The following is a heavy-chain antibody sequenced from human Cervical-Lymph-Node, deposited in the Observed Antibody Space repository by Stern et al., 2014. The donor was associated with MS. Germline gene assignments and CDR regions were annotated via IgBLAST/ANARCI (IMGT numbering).Heavy chain of an antibody. CDR3: ITSYCSLDNCPARHDDWFDP. V-gene: IGHV1-18*04. J-gene: IGHJ5*02. D-gene: IGHD1-1*01. CDR2: INTSNGTT. Sequence: QVQLVQSGADVKKPGASVKVSCKASGYPFSTYGISWVRQAPGQGLEWMGWINTSNGTTIYGQSFQGRVTMTLDTFTTTATMEMKSLRSDDTAVYYCITSYCSLDNCPARHDDWFDPWGPGTLVTVSS. CDR1: GYPFSTYG.